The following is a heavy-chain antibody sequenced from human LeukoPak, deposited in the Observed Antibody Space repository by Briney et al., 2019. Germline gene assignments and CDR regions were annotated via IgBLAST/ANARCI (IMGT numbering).Heavy chain of an antibody. Sequence: GSSVKVSCKASGGTLSSYAISWVRQAPGQGLEWMGGIIPIFGTANYAQKFQGRVTITADESTSTAYMELSSLRSEDTAVYYCATLPVYAPGWYFDLWGRGTLVTVSS. CDR3: ATLPVYAPGWYFDL. V-gene: IGHV1-69*01. D-gene: IGHD5/OR15-5a*01. CDR1: GGTLSSYA. CDR2: IIPIFGTA. J-gene: IGHJ2*01.